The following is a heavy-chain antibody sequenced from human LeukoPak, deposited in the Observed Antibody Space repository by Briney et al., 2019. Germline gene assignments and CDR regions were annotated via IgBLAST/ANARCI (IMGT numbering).Heavy chain of an antibody. V-gene: IGHV3-30*19. CDR2: ISYDGSNK. D-gene: IGHD2-2*01. CDR3: ARDLGDIVVVPAAKNYYGMDV. CDR1: GFTFSNYG. Sequence: PGRSLRLSCAASGFTFSNYGMHWVRQAPGKGLEWVAVISYDGSNKYYADSVKGRFTISRDNSKNTLYLQMNSLRAEDTAVYYCARDLGDIVVVPAAKNYYGMDVWGQGTTVTVSS. J-gene: IGHJ6*02.